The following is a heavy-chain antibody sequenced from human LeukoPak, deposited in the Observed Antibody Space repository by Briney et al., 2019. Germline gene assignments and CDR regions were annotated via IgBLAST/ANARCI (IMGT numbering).Heavy chain of an antibody. J-gene: IGHJ1*01. V-gene: IGHV4-4*07. CDR2: IYTSGST. Sequence: SETLSLTCTVSGGSISSFYWSWIRQPAGKGLEWIGRIYTSGSTNYNPSLKSRVTMSVDTSKNQFSLKLSSVTAADTAVYYCAKSNGVNTTDNSFQNWAQATLVTVSS. CDR3: AKSNGVNTTDNSFQN. D-gene: IGHD4-17*01. CDR1: GGSISSFY.